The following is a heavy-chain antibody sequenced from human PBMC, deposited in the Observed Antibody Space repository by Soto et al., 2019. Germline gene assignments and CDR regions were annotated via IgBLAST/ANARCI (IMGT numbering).Heavy chain of an antibody. CDR2: ISSSSITI. V-gene: IGHV3-48*01. D-gene: IGHD2-15*01. Sequence: EVQLVESGGGLVQPGGSLRLSCAASGFTFSSYSMNWVRQAPGKGLEWVSYISSSSITIYYSDSVKGRFTISRDNAKNLRYVKWNSRRAEDTAVYYCARVSGQARRYCSGGSCLIYHFDYWGQGALVTVSS. CDR3: ARVSGQARRYCSGGSCLIYHFDY. J-gene: IGHJ4*02. CDR1: GFTFSSYS.